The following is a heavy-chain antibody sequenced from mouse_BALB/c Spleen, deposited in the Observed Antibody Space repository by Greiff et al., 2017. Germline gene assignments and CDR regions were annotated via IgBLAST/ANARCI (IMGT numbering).Heavy chain of an antibody. D-gene: IGHD1-2*01. CDR3: ARPEELRLRYLDV. CDR2: IRYSGST. V-gene: IGHV3-1*02. CDR1: GYSITSCYS. J-gene: IGHJ1*01. Sequence: EVKLQESGPDLVKPSQSLSLTCTVTGYSITSCYSWHWIRQFPGNQLEWMGYIRYSGSTNYNPSIKSRISITRDTSKNQVFLQLNSVTTEDTATYYCARPEELRLRYLDVWGAGTTVTVSS.